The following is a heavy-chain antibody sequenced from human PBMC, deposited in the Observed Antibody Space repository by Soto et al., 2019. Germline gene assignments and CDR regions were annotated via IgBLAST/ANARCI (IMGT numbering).Heavy chain of an antibody. D-gene: IGHD1-1*01. V-gene: IGHV4-4*07. J-gene: IGHJ5*02. CDR2: IYATETT. CDR1: GASISGYY. Sequence: SETLSLTCTVSGASISGYYWSWIRKSAGKGLEWIGRIYATETTDYNPSLKSRVMMSVDTSKKQFSLRLRSVTAADTAVYYCVRDGTKTLRDWFDPWGQGISVTVSS. CDR3: VRDGTKTLRDWFDP.